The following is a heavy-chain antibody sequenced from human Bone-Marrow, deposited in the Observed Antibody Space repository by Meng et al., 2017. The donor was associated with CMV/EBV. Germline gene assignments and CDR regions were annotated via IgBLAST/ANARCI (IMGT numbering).Heavy chain of an antibody. D-gene: IGHD2-8*01. CDR1: GYTFTSYG. V-gene: IGHV5-51*01. Sequence: KVSCKASGYTFTSYGISWVRQMPGKGLEWMGIVYPGDSDTRYSPSFQGQVTISVDKSISTAYLQWSSLKASDTAMYYCARQAEKTAMLYGEGMDVWGQGTTVTVAS. J-gene: IGHJ6*02. CDR3: ARQAEKTAMLYGEGMDV. CDR2: VYPGDSDT.